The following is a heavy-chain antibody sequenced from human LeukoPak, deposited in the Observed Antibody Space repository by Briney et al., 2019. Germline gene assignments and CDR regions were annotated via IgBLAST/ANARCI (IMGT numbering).Heavy chain of an antibody. J-gene: IGHJ4*02. V-gene: IGHV3-33*01. CDR2: IWYDGSNK. CDR1: GFTFKSYG. D-gene: IGHD6-13*01. Sequence: GRSLRLSCVASGFTFKSYGTHWVRQAPGKGLEWVAIIWYDGSNKYYADFVKGRFTTSRDNSKNTLYLQMNSLRADDTAVYYCARVSGYSGTWYVDYWGQGTLVTVSS. CDR3: ARVSGYSGTWYVDY.